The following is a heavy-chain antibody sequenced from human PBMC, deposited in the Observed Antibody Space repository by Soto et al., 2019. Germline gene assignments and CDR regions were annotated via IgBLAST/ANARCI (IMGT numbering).Heavy chain of an antibody. CDR3: ARGVGSGTYYNQYNWFDP. J-gene: IGHJ5*02. CDR1: GYTFTNYG. D-gene: IGHD3-10*01. CDR2: INTYNGNT. Sequence: QVQLVQSGAEVKKPGASVKVSCKASGYTFTNYGISWVRQAPGQGLEWMGWINTYNGNTNHAQKLQGRVTMTTDTPTSTAYMEQRSLRYDDTAVYYCARGVGSGTYYNQYNWFDPWGQGTLVTVSS. V-gene: IGHV1-18*01.